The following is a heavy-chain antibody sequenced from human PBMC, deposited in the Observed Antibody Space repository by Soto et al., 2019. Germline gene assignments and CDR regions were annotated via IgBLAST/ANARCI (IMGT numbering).Heavy chain of an antibody. CDR3: ASDGAAAGTGGY. D-gene: IGHD6-13*01. V-gene: IGHV4-30-4*02. CDR1: GGSISSGDYY. J-gene: IGHJ4*02. CDR2: IYYSGST. Sequence: SETLSLTCTVSGGSISSGDYYWSWIRQPPGKGLEWIGYIYYSGSTYYNPSLKSRVTISVDTSKNQFSLKPSSVTAADTPVYSCASDGAAAGTGGYWGQGTMVTVS.